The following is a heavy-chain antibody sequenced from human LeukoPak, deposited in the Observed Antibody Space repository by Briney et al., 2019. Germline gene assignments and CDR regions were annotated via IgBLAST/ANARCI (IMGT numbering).Heavy chain of an antibody. D-gene: IGHD6-19*01. J-gene: IGHJ6*03. CDR2: IYYSGST. CDR3: ASVNQWLDRNYYYYYMDV. V-gene: IGHV4-39*01. Sequence: SGTLFLTCAVFGGSISSSSYYWGWIRQPPGKGLEWIGSIYYSGSTYYNPSLKSRVTISVDTSKNQFSLKLSSVTAADTAVYYCASVNQWLDRNYYYYYMDVWGKGTTVTVSS. CDR1: GGSISSSSYY.